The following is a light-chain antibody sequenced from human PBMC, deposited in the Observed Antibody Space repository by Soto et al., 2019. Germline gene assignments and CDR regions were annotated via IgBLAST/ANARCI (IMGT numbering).Light chain of an antibody. J-gene: IGKJ4*01. CDR1: QSVSSSY. CDR2: AAS. V-gene: IGKV3-20*01. Sequence: EIVLTQSPGTLSLSPGERATLSCRASQSVSSSYFAWYQQKPDQAPRLLIYAASSRATGIPDRFSGSGSGTDFTLTIRRLEPEDFAVYYCQQYGSSPRTFGGGTKVDIK. CDR3: QQYGSSPRT.